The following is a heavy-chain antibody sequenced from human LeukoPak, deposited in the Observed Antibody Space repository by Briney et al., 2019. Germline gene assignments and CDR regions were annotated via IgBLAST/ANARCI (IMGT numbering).Heavy chain of an antibody. Sequence: ASVKVPCKASGYTFTSYGISWVRQAPGQGLEWMGWISAYNGNTNYAQKLQGRVTMTTDTSTSTAYMELRSLRSDDTAVYYCARSGYCSSTSCYMRGYYYYGMDVWGQGTTVTVSS. CDR3: ARSGYCSSTSCYMRGYYYYGMDV. CDR2: ISAYNGNT. CDR1: GYTFTSYG. J-gene: IGHJ6*02. V-gene: IGHV1-18*01. D-gene: IGHD2-2*02.